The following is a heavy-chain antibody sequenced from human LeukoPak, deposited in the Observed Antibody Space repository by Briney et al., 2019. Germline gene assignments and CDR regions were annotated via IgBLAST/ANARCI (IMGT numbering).Heavy chain of an antibody. D-gene: IGHD6-19*01. J-gene: IGHJ4*02. Sequence: GGSLRLSCAASGFTFSNAWMSWVRQAPGKGLQWVSSISGGGDKTYYADSVKGRFTISRDNSKNMLFLQMSSLRAEDTALYYCAKWGTSAWYDYWGQGTLVTVSS. V-gene: IGHV3-23*01. CDR1: GFTFSNAW. CDR3: AKWGTSAWYDY. CDR2: ISGGGDKT.